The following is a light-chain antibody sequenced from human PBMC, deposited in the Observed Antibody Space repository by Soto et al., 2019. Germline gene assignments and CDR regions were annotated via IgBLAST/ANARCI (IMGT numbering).Light chain of an antibody. CDR1: QGISNY. CDR3: QQLNSYPLT. V-gene: IGKV1-9*01. Sequence: DIQLTQSPSFLPASVGDRVTITCRASQGISNYLAWYQQKPGKAPGLLMYAASTLQRGVSSRFSGSGSGTECTLPLSNLQPEDFATYYCQQLNSYPLTFGGGTKVEIK. J-gene: IGKJ4*01. CDR2: AAS.